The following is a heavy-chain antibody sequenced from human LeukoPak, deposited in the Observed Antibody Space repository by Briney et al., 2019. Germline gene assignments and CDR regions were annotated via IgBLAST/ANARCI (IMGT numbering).Heavy chain of an antibody. V-gene: IGHV4-4*07. Sequence: PSETLSLTCTVSGGSISSYYWSWIRQPAGKGLEWIGRIYTSGSTNYNPSLKSRVTMSVDTSKNQFSLKLSSVTAADTAVYSCARDCYYDSSGYYHAFDIWGQGTMVTVSS. CDR1: GGSISSYY. D-gene: IGHD3-22*01. CDR3: ARDCYYDSSGYYHAFDI. CDR2: IYTSGST. J-gene: IGHJ3*02.